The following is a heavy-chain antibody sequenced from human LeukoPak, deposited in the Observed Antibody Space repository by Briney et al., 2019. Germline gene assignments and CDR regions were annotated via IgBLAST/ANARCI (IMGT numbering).Heavy chain of an antibody. V-gene: IGHV3-30*09. CDR2: ISYDEDNK. Sequence: GGSLRLSCAASGFPFSYYSMHWVRQAPGKGLEWVAVISYDEDNKYYADSVKGRFAISRDNSKDTLYLQMNSLRAGDTAVYYCARSPTRSLRVGEFDFWGQGTLVTVSS. CDR3: ARSPTRSLRVGEFDF. J-gene: IGHJ4*02. D-gene: IGHD1-26*01. CDR1: GFPFSYYS.